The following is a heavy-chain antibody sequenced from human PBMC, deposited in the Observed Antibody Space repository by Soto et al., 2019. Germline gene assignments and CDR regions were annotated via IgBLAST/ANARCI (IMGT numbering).Heavy chain of an antibody. D-gene: IGHD4-17*01. CDR3: ARVVVTVTRGYYGMDV. CDR1: GGSFSGYY. CDR2: INHSGST. Sequence: SETLSLTCAVYGGSFSGYYWSWIRQPPGKGLEWIGEINHSGSTNYNPSLKSRVTISVDTSKNQFSLKLSSVTAADTAVYYCARVVVTVTRGYYGMDVWGQGTTVTVSS. J-gene: IGHJ6*02. V-gene: IGHV4-34*01.